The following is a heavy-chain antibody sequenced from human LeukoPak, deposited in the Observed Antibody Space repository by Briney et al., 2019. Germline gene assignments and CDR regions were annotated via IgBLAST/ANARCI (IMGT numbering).Heavy chain of an antibody. J-gene: IGHJ3*02. CDR1: GFTVSSNY. CDR3: ARDHSSGRIDAFDI. V-gene: IGHV3-53*01. CDR2: IYSGGST. D-gene: IGHD6-19*01. Sequence: PGGSLRLSCAASGFTVSSNYMSWVRQAPGKGLEWVSVIYSGGSTYYADSVKGRFTISRDNSKNTLYLQMNSLRAEDTAVYYCARDHSSGRIDAFDIWGQGTMVTVSS.